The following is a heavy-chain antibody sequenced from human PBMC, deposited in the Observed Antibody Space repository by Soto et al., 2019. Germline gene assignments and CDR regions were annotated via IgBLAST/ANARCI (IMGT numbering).Heavy chain of an antibody. Sequence: EVQLVESGGGLVQPGRSLRLSCAASGFTFDNYAMHWVRQAPGKGLEWVSGLNWNSGDIGYADSVKGRFTISRDNAENSLYLQMNNMTAEDTALYYCAKDMSGYPPYYFAYWGQGTLVTVSS. J-gene: IGHJ4*02. CDR1: GFTFDNYA. CDR3: AKDMSGYPPYYFAY. D-gene: IGHD5-12*01. V-gene: IGHV3-9*01. CDR2: LNWNSGDI.